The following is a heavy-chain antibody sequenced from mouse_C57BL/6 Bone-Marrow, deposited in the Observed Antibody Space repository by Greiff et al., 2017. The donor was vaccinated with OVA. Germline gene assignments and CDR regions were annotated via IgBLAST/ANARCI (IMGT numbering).Heavy chain of an antibody. CDR1: GYTFTSYG. V-gene: IGHV1-81*01. CDR3: ARLIYYGNYRAWFAY. D-gene: IGHD2-1*01. Sequence: VQLQQSGAELARPGASVKLSCKASGYTFTSYGISWVKQRTGQGLEWIGEIYPRSGNTYYNEKFKGKATLTADKSSSTAYMELRSLTSEDSAVYFCARLIYYGNYRAWFAYWGQGTLVTVSA. CDR2: IYPRSGNT. J-gene: IGHJ3*01.